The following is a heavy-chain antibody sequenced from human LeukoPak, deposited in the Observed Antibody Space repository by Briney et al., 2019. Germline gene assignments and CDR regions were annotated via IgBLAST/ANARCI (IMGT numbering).Heavy chain of an antibody. Sequence: SETLSLTCTVSGGSIGSYYWSWIRQPPGKGLEWIGYIYYSGSTNYKPSLKSRVTISVDTSKNQFSLKLSSVTAADTAVYYCARDQGVGAMYAFDIWGQGTMVTVSS. D-gene: IGHD1-26*01. CDR3: ARDQGVGAMYAFDI. V-gene: IGHV4-59*01. J-gene: IGHJ3*02. CDR1: GGSIGSYY. CDR2: IYYSGST.